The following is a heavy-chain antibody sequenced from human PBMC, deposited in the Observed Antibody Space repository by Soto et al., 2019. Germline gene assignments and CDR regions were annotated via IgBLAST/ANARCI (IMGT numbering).Heavy chain of an antibody. CDR3: AASVTVSSYGMDV. CDR2: IVVGSGNT. CDR1: GFTFTSSA. Sequence: SVKVSCKASGFTFTSSAVQWVRQARGQRLEWIGWIVVGSGNTNYAQKFQERVTITRDMSTSTAYMELSSLRSEDTAVYYCAASVTVSSYGMDVWGQGTTVTVSS. D-gene: IGHD4-17*01. V-gene: IGHV1-58*01. J-gene: IGHJ6*02.